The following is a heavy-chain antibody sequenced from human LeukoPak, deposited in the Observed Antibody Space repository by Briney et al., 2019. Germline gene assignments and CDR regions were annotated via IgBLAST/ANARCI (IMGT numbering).Heavy chain of an antibody. CDR2: ISWNSGSI. CDR3: AKGSHVDTAMVPFDY. D-gene: IGHD5-18*01. Sequence: GGSLRLSCAASGFTFSSYSMNWVRQAPRKGLEWVSGISWNSGSIGYADSVKGRFTISRDNAKNSLYLQMNSLRAEDTALYYCAKGSHVDTAMVPFDYWGQGTLVTVSS. V-gene: IGHV3-9*01. J-gene: IGHJ4*02. CDR1: GFTFSSYS.